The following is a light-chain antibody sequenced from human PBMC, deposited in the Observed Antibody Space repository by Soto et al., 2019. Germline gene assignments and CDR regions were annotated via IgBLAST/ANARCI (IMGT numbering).Light chain of an antibody. CDR3: QQYGSSPT. V-gene: IGKV3-20*01. CDR2: DVS. Sequence: EIVLTQSPGTLSLSPGERATLSCRSSQSVSSSYLAWYQQKPGQAPRLLIYDVSSRATGIPDRFSGSGSGRHFTITISRLEPEDFAVYYCQQYGSSPTFGQGTKVEIK. CDR1: QSVSSSY. J-gene: IGKJ1*01.